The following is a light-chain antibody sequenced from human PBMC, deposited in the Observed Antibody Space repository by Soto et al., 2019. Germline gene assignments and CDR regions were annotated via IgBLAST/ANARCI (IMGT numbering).Light chain of an antibody. Sequence: QSLLTQPPSVSGAPGQRVTMSCSGSSSNIGAGYDVHWYQQVPGTAPKLLIYGNNNRPSGISDRFSGSTSGTSASLAITGLQADDEADYYCQSYENSIGATYVFGTGTKVTVL. V-gene: IGLV1-40*01. J-gene: IGLJ1*01. CDR2: GNN. CDR1: SSNIGAGYD. CDR3: QSYENSIGATYV.